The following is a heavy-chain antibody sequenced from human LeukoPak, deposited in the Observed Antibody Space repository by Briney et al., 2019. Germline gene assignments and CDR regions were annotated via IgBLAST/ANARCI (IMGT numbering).Heavy chain of an antibody. CDR3: AKAGNGDYPYYFDY. V-gene: IGHV3-30*18. D-gene: IGHD4-17*01. CDR1: GFTFSSYG. J-gene: IGHJ4*02. CDR2: ISYDGSNK. Sequence: GGSLRLSCAASGFTFSSYGMHWVRQAPGKGLEWVAVISYDGSNKYYADSAKGRFTISRDNSKNTLYLQMNSLRAEDTAVYYCAKAGNGDYPYYFDYWGQGTLVTVSS.